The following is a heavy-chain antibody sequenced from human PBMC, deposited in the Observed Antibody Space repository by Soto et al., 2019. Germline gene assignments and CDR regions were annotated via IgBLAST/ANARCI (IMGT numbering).Heavy chain of an antibody. J-gene: IGHJ6*02. CDR3: ARDQVVLVPAATGYYYYGMDV. Sequence: SVKVSCKASGGTFNSYAISWVRQAPGQGLEWMGGIIPIFGTANYAQKFQGRVTITADESTSTAYMELSSLRSEDTAVYYCARDQVVLVPAATGYYYYGMDVWGQ. CDR1: GGTFNSYA. CDR2: IIPIFGTA. D-gene: IGHD2-2*01. V-gene: IGHV1-69*13.